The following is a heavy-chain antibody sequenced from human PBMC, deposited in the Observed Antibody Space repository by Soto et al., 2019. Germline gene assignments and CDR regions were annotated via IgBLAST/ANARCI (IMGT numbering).Heavy chain of an antibody. D-gene: IGHD2-21*01. J-gene: IGHJ3*02. Sequence: EVQLVESGGGLVQRGGSLRLSCGASGFTFSSYWMHWVRQAPGKGLVWVSRINGDGSRTNYADSVKGRFTISRDNAKNTLYLQMNSLRAEETAVYYCARGVRGAYGLDIWGQGTMVTVSS. CDR2: INGDGSRT. CDR1: GFTFSSYW. CDR3: ARGVRGAYGLDI. V-gene: IGHV3-74*01.